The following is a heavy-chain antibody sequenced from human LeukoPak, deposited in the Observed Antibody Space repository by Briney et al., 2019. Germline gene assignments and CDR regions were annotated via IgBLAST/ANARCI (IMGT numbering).Heavy chain of an antibody. CDR3: ARVRGDSPYSFDY. J-gene: IGHJ4*02. V-gene: IGHV4-39*07. CDR2: IYYSGST. CDR1: GGSISSFSYY. Sequence: SETLSLTCTVSGGSISSFSYYWGWIRQPPGRGLEWIGTIYYSGSTYYNPSLKSRLTICTAKSKYQFSLNLRSVTAADTAVYYCARVRGDSPYSFDYWGQGTLVTVSS. D-gene: IGHD2-21*02.